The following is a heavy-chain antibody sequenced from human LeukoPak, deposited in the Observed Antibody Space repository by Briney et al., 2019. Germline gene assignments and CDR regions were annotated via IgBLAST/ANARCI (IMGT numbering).Heavy chain of an antibody. Sequence: ASVKVSCKVSGYTLTELSMHWVRQAPGKGLEWMGGFDPEDGETIYAQKFQGRVTMTEDTSTDTAYMELSSLRSEDTAVYYCATDGSGELLYPTDYWGQGTLVTVSS. J-gene: IGHJ4*02. CDR1: GYTLTELS. D-gene: IGHD1-26*01. V-gene: IGHV1-24*01. CDR3: ATDGSGELLYPTDY. CDR2: FDPEDGET.